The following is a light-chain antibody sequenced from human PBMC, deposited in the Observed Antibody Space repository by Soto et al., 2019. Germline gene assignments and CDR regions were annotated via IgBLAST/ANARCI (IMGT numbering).Light chain of an antibody. CDR3: QQYNNWPYLT. V-gene: IGKV3-15*01. CDR2: GAS. Sequence: EIVMTRSPATLSVSPGERATLSCRASQSVSSNLAWYQQKPGQAPRLLIYGASTRATGIPARFSGSGSGTEFTLTISSLQSEDFAVYYCQQYNNWPYLTFGGGTKVDIK. J-gene: IGKJ4*01. CDR1: QSVSSN.